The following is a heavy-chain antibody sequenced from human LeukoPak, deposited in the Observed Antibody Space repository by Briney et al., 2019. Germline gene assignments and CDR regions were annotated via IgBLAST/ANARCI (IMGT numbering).Heavy chain of an antibody. CDR2: ISSSGSTI. Sequence: PGGSLRLSCAASGFTFGDYYMSWIRQAPGKGLEWVSYISSSGSTIYYADSVKGRFTISRDNAKNSLYLQMNSLRAEDTAVYYCARGGLTGHYYYYYYMDAWGKGTTVTISS. J-gene: IGHJ6*03. D-gene: IGHD3-9*01. CDR3: ARGGLTGHYYYYYYMDA. CDR1: GFTFGDYY. V-gene: IGHV3-11*01.